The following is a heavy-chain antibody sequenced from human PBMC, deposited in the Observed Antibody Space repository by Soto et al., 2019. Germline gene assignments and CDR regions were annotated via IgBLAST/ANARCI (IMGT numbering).Heavy chain of an antibody. V-gene: IGHV3-30*18. CDR3: AKVYHLFLQCNGDDSDGIYV. J-gene: IGHJ6*02. D-gene: IGHD1-20*01. CDR2: ISYDGSNK. Sequence: GGSLRISCAASGFTFSSYGMHWVRQAPGKGLEWVAVISYDGSNKYYADSVKGRFTISRDNSKNTLYLQMNSLRAEDTAVYYCAKVYHLFLQCNGDDSDGIYVRAQGTTVPVS. CDR1: GFTFSSYG.